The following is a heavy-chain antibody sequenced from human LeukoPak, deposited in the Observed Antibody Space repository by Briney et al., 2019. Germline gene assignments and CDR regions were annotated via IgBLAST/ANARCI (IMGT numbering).Heavy chain of an antibody. CDR2: IRYDGSNK. V-gene: IGHV3-30*02. J-gene: IGHJ4*02. CDR3: AKVAGGYYDILTGYSVGEHFDY. D-gene: IGHD3-9*01. CDR1: GFTFSSYG. Sequence: GGSLRLSCAASGFTFSSYGMHWVRQAPGKGLEWVAFIRYDGSNKYHADSVKGRFTISRDNSKNTLYLQMNSLRAEDTAVYYCAKVAGGYYDILTGYSVGEHFDYWGQGTLVTVSS.